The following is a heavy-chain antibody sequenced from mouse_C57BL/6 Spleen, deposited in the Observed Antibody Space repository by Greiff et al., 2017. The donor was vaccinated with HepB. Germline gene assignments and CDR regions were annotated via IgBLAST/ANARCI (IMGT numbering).Heavy chain of an antibody. CDR2: IYPGDGDT. J-gene: IGHJ3*01. V-gene: IGHV1-82*01. D-gene: IGHD1-1*01. Sequence: QVQLQQSGPELVKPGASVKISCKASGYAFSSSWMNWVKQRPGKGLEWIGRIYPGDGDTNYNGKFKGKATLTADKSSSTAYMQLSSLTSEDSAVYFCARMGTVVERDPFAYWGQGTLVTVSA. CDR3: ARMGTVVERDPFAY. CDR1: GYAFSSSW.